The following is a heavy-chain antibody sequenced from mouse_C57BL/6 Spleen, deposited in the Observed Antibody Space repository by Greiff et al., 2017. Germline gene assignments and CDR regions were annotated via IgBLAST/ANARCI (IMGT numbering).Heavy chain of an antibody. D-gene: IGHD2-5*01. CDR2: ISSGSSTI. CDR3: ARGLGSNYAWFAD. V-gene: IGHV5-17*01. Sequence: EVKLVESGGGLVKPGGSLKLSCAASGFTFSDYGMHWVRQAPEKGLEWVAYISSGSSTIYYADTVKGRFTISRDKAKNTLFLQMTSLRSADTAMYYCARGLGSNYAWFADWGQGTLVTVSA. CDR1: GFTFSDYG. J-gene: IGHJ3*01.